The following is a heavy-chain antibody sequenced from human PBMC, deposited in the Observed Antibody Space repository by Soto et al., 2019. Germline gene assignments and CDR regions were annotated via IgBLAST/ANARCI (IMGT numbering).Heavy chain of an antibody. CDR1: GGSISSYY. Sequence: SETLSLTSAVSGGSISSYYWSWIRQPPGKGLEWIGYIYYSGSTNYNPSLKSRVTISVDTSKNQFSLKLSSVTAADTAVYYCERAGYSSGWSGVYYFDYWGPGTLVTVSS. V-gene: IGHV4-59*01. CDR2: IYYSGST. CDR3: ERAGYSSGWSGVYYFDY. D-gene: IGHD6-19*01. J-gene: IGHJ4*02.